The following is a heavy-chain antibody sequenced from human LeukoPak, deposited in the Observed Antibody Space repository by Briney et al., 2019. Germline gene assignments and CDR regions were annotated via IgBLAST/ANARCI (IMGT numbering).Heavy chain of an antibody. D-gene: IGHD2-21*02. CDR2: MYNSGTT. J-gene: IGHJ4*02. Sequence: SETLSLTCIVSGDSISTSPYYWVWIRQPPGKGLEWIGSMYNSGTTYYNPSLKTRVTISPDTSKNQFSLRLSSVTAADTAVYYCARGERGVTVSWSAFFDSWGQGTLVTVSS. V-gene: IGHV4-39*07. CDR3: ARGERGVTVSWSAFFDS. CDR1: GDSISTSPYY.